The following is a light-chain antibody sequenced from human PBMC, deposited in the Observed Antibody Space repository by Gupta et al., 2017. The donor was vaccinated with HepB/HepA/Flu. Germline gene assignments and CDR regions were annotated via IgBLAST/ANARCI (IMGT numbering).Light chain of an antibody. CDR1: QSINNW. Sequence: DIQMTQSPSTLSASVGNRVTITCRASQSINNWLAWYQQKPGKAPKLLIYKASSLESGVPSRFSGSGSGTEFTLTISSLQPDDFATYYCQQYNNSPWAFGQGTKVEIK. V-gene: IGKV1-5*03. CDR3: QQYNNSPWA. J-gene: IGKJ1*01. CDR2: KAS.